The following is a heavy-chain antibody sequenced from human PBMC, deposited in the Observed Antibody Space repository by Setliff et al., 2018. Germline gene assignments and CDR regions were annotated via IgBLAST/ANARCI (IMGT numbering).Heavy chain of an antibody. CDR2: IYTSGST. CDR3: ARDDYYGSGSPLDF. Sequence: SETLSLTCTVSGGSISSGSYYWSWIRQPAGSGLEWIGHIYTSGSTNYNPSLKSRVTISVDTSKNQFSLKLNSVTAADTAVYYCARDDYYGSGSPLDFWGQGTVVTVS. J-gene: IGHJ4*02. V-gene: IGHV4-61*09. D-gene: IGHD3-10*01. CDR1: GGSISSGSYY.